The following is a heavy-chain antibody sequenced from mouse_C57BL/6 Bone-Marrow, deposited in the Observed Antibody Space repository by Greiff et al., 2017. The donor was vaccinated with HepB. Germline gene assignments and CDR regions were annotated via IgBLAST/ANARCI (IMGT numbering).Heavy chain of an antibody. CDR1: GFTFSDYY. Sequence: EVKLMESGGGLVQPGGSLKLSCAASGFTFSDYYMYWVRQTPEKRLEWVAYISNGGGSTYYPDTVKGRFTISRDNAKNTLYLQMSRLKSEDTAMYYCARLHYGSSPYFDYWGQGTTLTVSS. V-gene: IGHV5-12*01. CDR2: ISNGGGST. J-gene: IGHJ2*01. CDR3: ARLHYGSSPYFDY. D-gene: IGHD1-1*01.